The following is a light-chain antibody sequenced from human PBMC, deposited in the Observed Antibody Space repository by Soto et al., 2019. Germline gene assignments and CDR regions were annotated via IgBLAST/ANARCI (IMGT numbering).Light chain of an antibody. CDR3: QQRSNWPPT. CDR1: QSVSSY. V-gene: IGKV3-11*01. CDR2: DAS. Sequence: ETVLTQSPATLSLSPGERATLSCRASQSVSSYLAWYQQKPGQAPRLLIYDASNRATGIPARFSASGSGTDFTLTISSLEPEDFAVYYCQQRSNWPPTFGQGTKVEIK. J-gene: IGKJ1*01.